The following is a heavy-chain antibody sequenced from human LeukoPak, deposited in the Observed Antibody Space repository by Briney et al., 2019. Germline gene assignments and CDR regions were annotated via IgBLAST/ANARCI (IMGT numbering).Heavy chain of an antibody. Sequence: ASVKVSCXASGYTFTSSGISWGRQAPGQGLEWMGWISAYNGNTNYAQKLQGSVTMTTDTSTSTAYMELRSLRSDDTAVYYCARDLRSQLLYGHWYWFDPWGQGTLVTVSS. J-gene: IGHJ5*02. V-gene: IGHV1-18*01. CDR3: ARDLRSQLLYGHWYWFDP. CDR2: ISAYNGNT. D-gene: IGHD2-2*02. CDR1: GYTFTSSG.